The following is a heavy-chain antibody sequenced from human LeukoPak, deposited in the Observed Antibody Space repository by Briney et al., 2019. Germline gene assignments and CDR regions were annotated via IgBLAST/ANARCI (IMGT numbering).Heavy chain of an antibody. CDR2: ISGGGGTT. J-gene: IGHJ3*02. V-gene: IGHV3-23*01. Sequence: GGSLRLSCAASGFTFSSDAMSWVRQAPGKGLEWVSVISGGGGTTYYSDSVKGRFTISRDNSKNTLYLQMNSLRAEDTALYYCAKDQYYDSSGYLGSDAFDIWGQGTMVTVSS. CDR1: GFTFSSDA. CDR3: AKDQYYDSSGYLGSDAFDI. D-gene: IGHD3-22*01.